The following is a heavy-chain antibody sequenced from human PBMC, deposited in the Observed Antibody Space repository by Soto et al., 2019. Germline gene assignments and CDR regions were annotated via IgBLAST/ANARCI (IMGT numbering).Heavy chain of an antibody. CDR3: AREFTYYVSSASYLDY. CDR2: TYYRSKWYN. Sequence: SQTLSLTCAISGGSVSDKSAAWNSISQSPSRGLEWLGRTYYRSKWYNDYSVSVKSRITVTPDTSKTQFSLHLNSLTPEDTAVYYCAREFTYYVSSASYLDYWGQGXLVTVSS. D-gene: IGHD3-16*01. CDR1: GGSVSDKSAA. V-gene: IGHV6-1*01. J-gene: IGHJ4*02.